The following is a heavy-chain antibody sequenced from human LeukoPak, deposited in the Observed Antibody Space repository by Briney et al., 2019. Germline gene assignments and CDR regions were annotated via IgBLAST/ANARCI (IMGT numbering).Heavy chain of an antibody. CDR3: AREGPPWRWELPYYYYYYGMDV. Sequence: ASVKVSCKASGYTFTGYYMHWVRQAPGQGLEWMGRINPNSGGTNYAQKFQGRVTMTRDTSISTAYMELSRLRSDDTAVYYCAREGPPWRWELPYYYYYYGMDVWGQGTTVTVSS. CDR2: INPNSGGT. D-gene: IGHD1-26*01. J-gene: IGHJ6*02. CDR1: GYTFTGYY. V-gene: IGHV1-2*06.